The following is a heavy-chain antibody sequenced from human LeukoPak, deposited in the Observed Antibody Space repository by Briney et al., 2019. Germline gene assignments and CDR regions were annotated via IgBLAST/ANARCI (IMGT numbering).Heavy chain of an antibody. D-gene: IGHD5-12*01. Sequence: ASVKVSCKASGYTFTSYGISWVRQAPGQGLEWMGWINAYNGNTNYAQKLQGRVTMTTDTSTSTAYMELRSLRSDDTAVYYCARGSSFGGYWGTYFDYWGQGTLVTVSS. J-gene: IGHJ4*02. CDR3: ARGSSFGGYWGTYFDY. CDR1: GYTFTSYG. CDR2: INAYNGNT. V-gene: IGHV1-18*01.